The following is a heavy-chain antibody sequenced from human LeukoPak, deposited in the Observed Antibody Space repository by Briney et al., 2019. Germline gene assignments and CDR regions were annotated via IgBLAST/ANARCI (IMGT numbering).Heavy chain of an antibody. CDR1: GFTVSSNY. CDR2: ISGSGAGT. V-gene: IGHV3-23*01. CDR3: AKKHDAGHAFYV. D-gene: IGHD1-1*01. J-gene: IGHJ3*01. Sequence: QPGGSLRLSCAASGFTVSSNYMSWVRQAPGKGLEWVSAISGSGAGTFYADSVKGRFTISRDNSENTLYLQMNSLRAEDTALYYCAKKHDAGHAFYVWGQGTLVTVSS.